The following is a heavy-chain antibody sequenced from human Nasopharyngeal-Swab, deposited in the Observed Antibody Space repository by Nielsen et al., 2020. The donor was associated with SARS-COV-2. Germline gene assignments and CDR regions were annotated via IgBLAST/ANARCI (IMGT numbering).Heavy chain of an antibody. CDR3: ASNYGDYAESRARFDY. V-gene: IGHV4-34*01. Sequence: RQAPGKGLEWIGEINHSGSTNYNPSLKSRVTISVDTSNNQFSLKLSSLTAADTAVYYCASNYGDYAESRARFDYWGQGTLVTVSS. D-gene: IGHD4-17*01. J-gene: IGHJ4*02. CDR2: INHSGST.